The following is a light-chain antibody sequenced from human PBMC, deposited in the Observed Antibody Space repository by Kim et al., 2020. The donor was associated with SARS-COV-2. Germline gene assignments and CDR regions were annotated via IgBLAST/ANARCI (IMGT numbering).Light chain of an antibody. V-gene: IGKV1-27*01. CDR3: QNYNSAPGT. Sequence: ASVGDRVTITCRASQDIRHSLAWYQQKPGTTPKRLIYGASILQSGVPSRFSGSGSGTYFSLTISGLQPEDVATYYCQNYNSAPGTFGQGTKVDIK. CDR2: GAS. J-gene: IGKJ1*01. CDR1: QDIRHS.